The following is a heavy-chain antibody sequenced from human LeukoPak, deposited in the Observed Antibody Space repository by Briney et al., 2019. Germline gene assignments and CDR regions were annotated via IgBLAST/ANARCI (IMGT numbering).Heavy chain of an antibody. CDR1: GGSFSGYY. D-gene: IGHD3-3*01. V-gene: IGHV4-34*01. CDR3: ARRSGYSYFQH. J-gene: IGHJ1*01. Sequence: SETLSLTCAVYGGSFSGYYWSWIRQPPGKGLEWIGEINHSGSTNYNPSLKSRVTISVDTSKNQFSLKLSSVTAADTALYYCARRSGYSYFQHWGQGTLATVSS. CDR2: INHSGST.